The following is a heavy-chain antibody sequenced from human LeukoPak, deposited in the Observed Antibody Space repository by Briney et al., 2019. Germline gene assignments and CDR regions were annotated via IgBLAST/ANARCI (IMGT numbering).Heavy chain of an antibody. CDR2: ISSSSTI. J-gene: IGHJ4*02. D-gene: IGHD1-26*01. Sequence: PGGSLRLSCAASGFTFSSYSMNWVRQAPGKGREWVSYISSSSTIYYADPVTGRFTISRDNAKNSLYLQMNSLRDGDTAVYYCAREARGGSYWVYDYWGQGTLVTVSS. CDR3: AREARGGSYWVYDY. V-gene: IGHV3-48*02. CDR1: GFTFSSYS.